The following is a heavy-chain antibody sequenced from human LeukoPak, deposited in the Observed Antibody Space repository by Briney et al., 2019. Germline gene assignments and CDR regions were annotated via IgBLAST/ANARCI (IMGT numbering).Heavy chain of an antibody. CDR2: IYFSGST. J-gene: IGHJ2*01. CDR1: GGSISSGNYY. Sequence: SQTLSLTCSVSGGSISSGNYYWSWIRQHPGKGLEWIGYIYFSGSTYYHPSLMSRVTISLDKSKNQFSLKLSSVTAADTAVYYCARVISGTVTTEYFDLWGRGTLVTVSS. V-gene: IGHV4-31*03. D-gene: IGHD4-17*01. CDR3: ARVISGTVTTEYFDL.